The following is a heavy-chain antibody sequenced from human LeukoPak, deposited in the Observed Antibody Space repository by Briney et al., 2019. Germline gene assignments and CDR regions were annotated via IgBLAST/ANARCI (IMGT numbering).Heavy chain of an antibody. D-gene: IGHD1-26*01. CDR1: GDSVSSNSAA. CDR3: AGSPDGSYPDS. CDR2: TYYRSKWYN. Sequence: SQTLSLTCAISGDSVSSNSAAWNWLRQSPSRGLEWLGRTYYRSKWYNDYAVSVKSRITINADTSKNQFSLHLSSVTPDDTAVYYCAGSPDGSYPDSWGQGALVTVSS. V-gene: IGHV6-1*01. J-gene: IGHJ4*02.